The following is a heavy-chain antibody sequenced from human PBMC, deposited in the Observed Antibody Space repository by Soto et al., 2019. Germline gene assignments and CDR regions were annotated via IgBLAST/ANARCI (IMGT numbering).Heavy chain of an antibody. Sequence: QVQLVESGGGVVQPGRSLRLSCAASGFTFSNYGMHWVRQAPGKGLEWVAVILNDGSNRYHADSVKDRFTISRDNSKNMLYVQMTSLRAEDTAGYYCARDDEYSGNGMDGWGQGTTVTVS. V-gene: IGHV3-33*01. D-gene: IGHD3-10*01. CDR1: GFTFSNYG. J-gene: IGHJ6*02. CDR2: ILNDGSNR. CDR3: ARDDEYSGNGMDG.